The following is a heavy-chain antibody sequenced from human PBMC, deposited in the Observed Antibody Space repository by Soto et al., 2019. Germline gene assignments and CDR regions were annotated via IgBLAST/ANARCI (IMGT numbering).Heavy chain of an antibody. CDR1: GYTFTGYY. J-gene: IGHJ6*02. V-gene: IGHV1-2*04. D-gene: IGHD2-2*02. CDR2: INPNSGGT. Sequence: GASVKVSCKASGYTFTGYYMHWVRQAPGQGLEWMGWINPNSGGTNYAQKFQGWVTMTRDTSISTAYMELSRLRSDDTAVYYCAREGGAAITTSTIAYYGMDVWGQGTTVTVSS. CDR3: AREGGAAITTSTIAYYGMDV.